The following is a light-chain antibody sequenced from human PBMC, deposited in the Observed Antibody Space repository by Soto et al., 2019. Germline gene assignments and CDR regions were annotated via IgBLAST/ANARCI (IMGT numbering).Light chain of an antibody. Sequence: DIQMTQSPSTLSASVGDRVTITCRASQSISSWLAWYQQKPGKAPKLLIYDASSLESGVPSRFSGRGSGTEFTPTISSLQPDDFATYHCQQYNSHSWTFGQGTKVDIK. CDR1: QSISSW. J-gene: IGKJ1*01. CDR3: QQYNSHSWT. V-gene: IGKV1-5*01. CDR2: DAS.